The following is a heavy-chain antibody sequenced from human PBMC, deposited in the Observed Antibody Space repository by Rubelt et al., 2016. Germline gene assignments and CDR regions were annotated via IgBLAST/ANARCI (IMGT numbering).Heavy chain of an antibody. V-gene: IGHV1-58*01. D-gene: IGHD5-12*01. CDR3: AADSGYGPSMDV. Sequence: QMQLVQSGPEVKKPGTSVKVSCKASGFTFTSSAAQWVRQARGQRLEWIGRIVVGSGNTNYAQKFQERVTITRDMSTSTAYMELSSLRSEDTAVYYCAADSGYGPSMDVWGQGTTVTVSS. J-gene: IGHJ6*02. CDR2: IVVGSGNT. CDR1: GFTFTSSA.